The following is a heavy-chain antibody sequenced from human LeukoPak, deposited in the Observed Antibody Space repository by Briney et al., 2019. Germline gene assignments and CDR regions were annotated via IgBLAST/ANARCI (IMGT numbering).Heavy chain of an antibody. D-gene: IGHD1-26*01. V-gene: IGHV3-23*01. CDR2: ISGSGGST. CDR3: ANRGGSYYFDY. CDR1: GFTFSSYA. Sequence: PGVSLRLSCAASGFTFSSYAMSWVRQAPGKGLEWVSGISGSGGSTYYADSVKGRFTISRDNSKNTLYLQMNSLRAEDTAVYYCANRGGSYYFDYWGQGTLVTVSS. J-gene: IGHJ4*02.